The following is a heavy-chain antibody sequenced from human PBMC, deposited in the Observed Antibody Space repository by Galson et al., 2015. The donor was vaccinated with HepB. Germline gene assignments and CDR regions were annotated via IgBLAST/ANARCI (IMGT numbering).Heavy chain of an antibody. V-gene: IGHV1-69*06. Sequence: SVKVSCKASGGTFSSYAISWVRQAPGQGLEWMGGIIPIFGTANYAQKFQGRVTITADKSTSTAYMELSSLRSEDTAVYYCARPAVAYDSSCRYWYFDLGGRGTLVTVYS. CDR2: IIPIFGTA. D-gene: IGHD3-22*01. J-gene: IGHJ2*01. CDR1: GGTFSSYA. CDR3: ARPAVAYDSSCRYWYFDL.